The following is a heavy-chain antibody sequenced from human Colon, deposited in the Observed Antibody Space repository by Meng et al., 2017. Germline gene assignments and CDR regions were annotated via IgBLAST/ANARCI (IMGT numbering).Heavy chain of an antibody. J-gene: IGHJ4*02. Sequence: HVTLRQWGAGVLEPSETLALTCAVYGGSFSDYDLTWIRQPPGKGLEWVGEIHPSGSTYYSPSLQSRVTITLDTSKNQFSLTLSSMTAADTAVYYCARGVDWAKSGNFWGQGTLVTVSS. CDR2: IHPSGST. V-gene: IGHV4-34*01. D-gene: IGHD3-9*01. CDR3: ARGVDWAKSGNF. CDR1: GGSFSDYD.